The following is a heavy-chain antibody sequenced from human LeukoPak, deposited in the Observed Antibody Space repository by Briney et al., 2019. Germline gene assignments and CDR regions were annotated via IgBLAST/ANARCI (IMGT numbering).Heavy chain of an antibody. J-gene: IGHJ4*02. CDR3: ARADVLRYFDWLSTGVYYFDY. Sequence: SVKVSCKASGGTFSSYAISWVRQAPGQGLEWMGGIIPIFGTANYAQKFQGRVTITADESTSTAYMELSSLRSEDTAVYYCARADVLRYFDWLSTGVYYFDYWGQGTLVTVSS. CDR2: IIPIFGTA. D-gene: IGHD3-9*01. V-gene: IGHV1-69*01. CDR1: GGTFSSYA.